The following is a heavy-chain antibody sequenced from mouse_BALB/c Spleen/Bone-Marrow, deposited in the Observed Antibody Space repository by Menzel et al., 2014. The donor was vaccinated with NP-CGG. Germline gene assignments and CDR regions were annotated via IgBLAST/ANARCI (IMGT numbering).Heavy chain of an antibody. V-gene: IGHV2-6-7*01. D-gene: IGHD2-4*01. J-gene: IGHJ4*01. CDR1: GFSLTGYG. Sequence: QVQLKQSGPGLVAPSQSLSIPCTVSGFSLTGYGVSWVRQPPGKGLEWLRMIWGDGSTDYNSALKSRLSISKDNSKSQVFLKMNSLQTDDTARYYCARDSFLITRALDYWGQGTSVTVSS. CDR3: ARDSFLITRALDY. CDR2: IWGDGST.